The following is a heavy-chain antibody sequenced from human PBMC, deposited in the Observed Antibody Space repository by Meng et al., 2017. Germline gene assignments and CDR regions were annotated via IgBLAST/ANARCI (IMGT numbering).Heavy chain of an antibody. Sequence: GGSLRLSCAASGFTFSSYEMNWVRRAPGKGLEWVSYISSSGSTIYYADSVKGRFTISRDNAKNSLYLQMNSLRAEDTAVYYCARVSSSWRDPTDYWGQGTLVTVSS. V-gene: IGHV3-48*03. CDR2: ISSSGSTI. CDR1: GFTFSSYE. J-gene: IGHJ4*02. CDR3: ARVSSSWRDPTDY. D-gene: IGHD6-13*01.